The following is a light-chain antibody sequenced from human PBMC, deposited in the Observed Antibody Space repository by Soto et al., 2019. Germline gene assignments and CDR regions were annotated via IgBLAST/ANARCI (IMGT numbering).Light chain of an antibody. J-gene: IGKJ5*01. CDR3: QQYNNWPIT. V-gene: IGKV3-15*01. CDR2: GAS. CDR1: QSVSSN. Sequence: EIVITQSPATLSVSPGERATLSCRASQSVSSNLAWYQQKPGQAPRLLIYGASTRATGIPARFSGSGSGTEFTLTISSLQSEDFAVYYCQQYNNWPITFGQGTRLETK.